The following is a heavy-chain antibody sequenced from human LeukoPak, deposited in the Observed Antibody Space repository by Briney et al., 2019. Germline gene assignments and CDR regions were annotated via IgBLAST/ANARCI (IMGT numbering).Heavy chain of an antibody. CDR2: IYYSGST. J-gene: IGHJ4*02. V-gene: IGHV4-59*08. D-gene: IGHD3-10*01. CDR3: ERLTYYYGSGSYLFVY. Sequence: SETLSLTCTDPGGSISSYYWSWIRQTPGTGLEWIGDIYYSGSTNYNPSLTSRVTISVDTSKHQFSLKLSSVTAADTAVYYCERLTYYYGSGSYLFVYWGQGTLVTVSS. CDR1: GGSISSYY.